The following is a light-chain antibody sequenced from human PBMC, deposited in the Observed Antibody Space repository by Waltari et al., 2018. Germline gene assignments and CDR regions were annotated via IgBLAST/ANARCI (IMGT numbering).Light chain of an antibody. V-gene: IGLV1-44*01. CDR3: VSWDDSLNGWV. J-gene: IGLJ3*02. Sequence: QSVLTQPPSTSGTPGQRVSISCSGTNSNIGTNNVNWYQQVPGTAPKLLIYTSNQRPSGVPARFSGSQAGTSASLAITGLQPEDEGDYYCVSWDDSLNGWVFGGGTKLTVL. CDR1: NSNIGTNN. CDR2: TSN.